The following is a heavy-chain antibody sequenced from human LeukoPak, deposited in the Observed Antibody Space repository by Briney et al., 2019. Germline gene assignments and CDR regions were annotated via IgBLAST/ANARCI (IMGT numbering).Heavy chain of an antibody. D-gene: IGHD3-3*01. CDR2: IYDSGST. V-gene: IGHV4-30-4*01. CDR3: ARGGDFWSGFFD. CDR1: VGSISSGEYY. J-gene: IGHJ4*02. Sequence: SSETLSLTCTLSVGSISSGEYYWSSIRQPPGRGLGWIGNIYDSGSTYYTPSLKSRVIISVDTSKTKFSLKLSSVTAADTAVYYCARGGDFWSGFFDWGQGTLVTVSS.